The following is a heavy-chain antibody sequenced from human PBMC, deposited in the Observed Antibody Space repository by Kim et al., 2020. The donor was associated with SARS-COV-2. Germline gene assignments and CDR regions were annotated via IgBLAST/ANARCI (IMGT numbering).Heavy chain of an antibody. J-gene: IGHJ4*02. D-gene: IGHD1-26*01. CDR3: AKEGLYSGSYYTGFDY. V-gene: IGHV3-30*18. CDR2: ISYDGSNK. CDR1: GFTFSSYG. Sequence: GGSLRLSSAASGFTFSSYGMHWVRQAPGKGLEWVAVISYDGSNKHYADSVKGRFTISRDNSKNTLYLQMNSLRAEDTAVYYCAKEGLYSGSYYTGFDYWGQGTLVTVSS.